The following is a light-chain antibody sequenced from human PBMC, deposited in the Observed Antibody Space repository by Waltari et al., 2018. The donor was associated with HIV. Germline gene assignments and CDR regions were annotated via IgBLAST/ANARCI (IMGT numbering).Light chain of an antibody. CDR1: QSVSNS. CDR3: QQTYRTPQT. CDR2: AAS. V-gene: IGKV1-39*01. Sequence: DIQMTQSPSSLSASVGDRVTITCRASQSVSNSLNWYQQKPGKAPKLLIYAASSLQNEVPSTSSGSGSGTDFTLTVNSLQPEDFATYYCQQTYRTPQTFGQGTRLENK. J-gene: IGKJ5*01.